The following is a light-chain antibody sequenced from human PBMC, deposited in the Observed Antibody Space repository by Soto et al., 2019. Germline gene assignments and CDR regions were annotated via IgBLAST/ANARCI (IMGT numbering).Light chain of an antibody. J-gene: IGKJ4*01. Sequence: DIQMTQSPSSVSASVRDTVTITCRASQGIYSRLAWYQQKPGKAPELLIYATSTLQNGVPSRFSCSGFGTDFTLSISSLQPEDSASYFCQQTDDFPLTFGGGTKVEI. CDR3: QQTDDFPLT. CDR2: ATS. CDR1: QGIYSR. V-gene: IGKV1D-12*01.